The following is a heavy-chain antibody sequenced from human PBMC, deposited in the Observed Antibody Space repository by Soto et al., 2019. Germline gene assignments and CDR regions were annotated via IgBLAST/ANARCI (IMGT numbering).Heavy chain of an antibody. CDR2: ISGSGGST. D-gene: IGHD3-10*01. CDR3: AKDPADLWFGDMDY. J-gene: IGHJ4*02. V-gene: IGHV3-23*01. Sequence: PGGSLRLSCAASGFTFSSYAMSWVRQAPGKGLEWVSAISGSGGSTYYADSVKGRFTISRDNSKNTLYLQMNSLRAEDTAVYYCAKDPADLWFGDMDYWGQGTLVTVSS. CDR1: GFTFSSYA.